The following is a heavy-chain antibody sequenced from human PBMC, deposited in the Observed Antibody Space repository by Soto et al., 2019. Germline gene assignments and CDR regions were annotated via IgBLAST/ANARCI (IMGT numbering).Heavy chain of an antibody. CDR2: ISTSNRYT. Sequence: GVTMRLSCAASGFTLSECDQSWIRQAPGKGLERGSYISTSNRYTNYATSVKTRFNISRDNAKNTLYLQMNSLRAEDTAVYYCARDLGVVPAGWRDYGMDVWGQGTTFTVSS. CDR3: ARDLGVVPAGWRDYGMDV. V-gene: IGHV3-11*06. CDR1: GFTLSECD. D-gene: IGHD2-2*01. J-gene: IGHJ6*02.